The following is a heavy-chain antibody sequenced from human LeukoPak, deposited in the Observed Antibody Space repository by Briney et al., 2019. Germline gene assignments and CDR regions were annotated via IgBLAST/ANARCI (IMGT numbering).Heavy chain of an antibody. Sequence: PGGSLTLSCAASGFTVSSNYMSWVRQAPGKGLEWVSVIYSGGSTYYADSVNVRFTISRDNSKSTLYLRMNSLRAEDTAVYYCARENMITFGEVIAQNGFDPWGQGNLVTVSS. CDR2: IYSGGST. J-gene: IGHJ5*02. D-gene: IGHD3-16*02. CDR3: ARENMITFGEVIAQNGFDP. CDR1: GFTVSSNY. V-gene: IGHV3-53*01.